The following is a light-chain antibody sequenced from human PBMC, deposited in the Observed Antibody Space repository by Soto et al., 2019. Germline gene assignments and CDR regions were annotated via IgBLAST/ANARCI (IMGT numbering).Light chain of an antibody. V-gene: IGLV1-44*01. J-gene: IGLJ3*02. CDR2: SNT. CDR1: SSNIGSHT. CDR3: AAWDGSLNAWL. Sequence: QSVLTQPPSASGTPGQRVTISCSGSSSNIGSHTVNWYQQLPGTAPKLLIYSNTQRPSGVPDRFSGSKSGTSASLAISGLQSEDEADYYCAAWDGSLNAWLFGGGTKLTVL.